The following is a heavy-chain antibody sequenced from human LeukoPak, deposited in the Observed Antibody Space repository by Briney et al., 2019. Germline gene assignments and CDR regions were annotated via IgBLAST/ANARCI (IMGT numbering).Heavy chain of an antibody. D-gene: IGHD3-16*02. Sequence: PGGSLRLSCAASGFTVSSNYMSRVRQAPGKGLEWVSVIYSGGSTYYADSVKGRFTISRDNSKNTLYLQMNSLRAEDTAVNFCARHDSFIPYWGQGTLVTVTS. CDR2: IYSGGST. CDR1: GFTVSSNY. CDR3: ARHDSFIPY. V-gene: IGHV3-53*01. J-gene: IGHJ4*02.